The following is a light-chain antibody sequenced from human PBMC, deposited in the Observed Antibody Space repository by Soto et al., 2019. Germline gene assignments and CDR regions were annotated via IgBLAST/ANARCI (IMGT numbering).Light chain of an antibody. Sequence: DIQMTQAPSTLSASVGDRVTITCRASQSISYWLAWYQQKPGKAPNLLIYDASNLESGVPSRFSGSGFGTDFTLTISRLEPEDFALYYCQQYGSSPWTFGQGTKVDIK. J-gene: IGKJ1*01. V-gene: IGKV1-5*01. CDR2: DAS. CDR1: QSISYW. CDR3: QQYGSSPWT.